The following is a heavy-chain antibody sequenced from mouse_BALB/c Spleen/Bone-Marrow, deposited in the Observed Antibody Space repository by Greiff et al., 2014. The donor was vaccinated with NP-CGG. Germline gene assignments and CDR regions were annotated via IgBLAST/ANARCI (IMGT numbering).Heavy chain of an antibody. J-gene: IGHJ1*01. V-gene: IGHV1S130*01. CDR2: IHPNSGNT. D-gene: IGHD2-14*01. CDR3: ARSYRFWYFDV. CDR1: GYTFTSPW. Sequence: QVQLQQSGSVLVRPGASVKLSCKASGYTFTSPWMHWAKQRPGQGLEWIGDIHPNSGNTNYNEKFRGKATLTVDTSSNTAYVDLSSLTSEDSAVYYCARSYRFWYFDVWGAGTTVTVSS.